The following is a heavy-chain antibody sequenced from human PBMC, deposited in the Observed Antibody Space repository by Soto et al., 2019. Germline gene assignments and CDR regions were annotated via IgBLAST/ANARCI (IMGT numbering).Heavy chain of an antibody. CDR1: GFTFDDYA. Sequence: EVQLVESGGGLVQPGRSLRLSCAASGFTFDDYAMHWVRQAPGKGLEWVSGISWNSGSIGYAGSVKGRFTISRDNAKNSLYLQMNSLRAEVTALYYCTKGLYSSSWYWPAQHWGQGDLVTVSS. J-gene: IGHJ1*01. CDR2: ISWNSGSI. D-gene: IGHD6-13*01. CDR3: TKGLYSSSWYWPAQH. V-gene: IGHV3-9*01.